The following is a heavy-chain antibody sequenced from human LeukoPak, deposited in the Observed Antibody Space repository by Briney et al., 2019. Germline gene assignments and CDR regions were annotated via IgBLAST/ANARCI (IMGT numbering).Heavy chain of an antibody. CDR3: AKDIVGELWGYYFDY. Sequence: GGSLRLSCAASGFTVSSNEMSWVRQAPGKGLEWVSSISGGSTYYADSRKGRFTISRDNAKNSLYLQMNSLRAEDMALYYCAKDIVGELWGYYFDYRRQGTLVTVSS. CDR1: GFTVSSNE. D-gene: IGHD3-10*01. CDR2: ISGGST. J-gene: IGHJ4*02. V-gene: IGHV3-38-3*01.